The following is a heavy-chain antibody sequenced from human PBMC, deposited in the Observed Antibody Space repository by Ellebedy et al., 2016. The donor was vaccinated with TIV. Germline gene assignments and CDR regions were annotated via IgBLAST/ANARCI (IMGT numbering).Heavy chain of an antibody. J-gene: IGHJ4*02. CDR1: GGSISSYS. CDR3: ARSRYYGSGSLTLQLDY. D-gene: IGHD3-10*01. V-gene: IGHV4-59*08. Sequence: SETLSLTCTVSGGSISSYSWSWIRQPQGKGLEWIGYIFYNGSTNYNPSLTSRVTISVDTSKNQFSLKLSSVTAADTDVYYCARSRYYGSGSLTLQLDYWGQGTLVTVSS. CDR2: IFYNGST.